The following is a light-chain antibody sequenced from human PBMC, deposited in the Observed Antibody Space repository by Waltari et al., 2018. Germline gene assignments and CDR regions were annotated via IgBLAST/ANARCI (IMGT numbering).Light chain of an antibody. V-gene: IGLV6-57*03. J-gene: IGLJ6*01. Sequence: NFILTQPHSVSESPGKTVTISCTRRSGNIASNYVQWYQQRPGSAPTTVIYEDNQRPSGVPDRFSGSIDSSSNSASLTISGLKTEDEADYYCQSYDSSNQVFGSGTKVAVL. CDR3: QSYDSSNQV. CDR1: SGNIASNY. CDR2: EDN.